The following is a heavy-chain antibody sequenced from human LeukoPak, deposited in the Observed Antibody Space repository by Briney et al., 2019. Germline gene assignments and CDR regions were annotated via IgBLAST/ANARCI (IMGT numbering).Heavy chain of an antibody. J-gene: IGHJ4*02. CDR2: ISSYNGNT. D-gene: IGHD6-13*01. CDR3: ARVYTSAAGTDY. CDR1: GYTFSSYG. Sequence: GASVKVSCKASGYTFSSYGISWVRQAPGQGLEWMGWISSYNGNTNYAQKFQDRVTMTTDTSTSTAYMELRSLRSDDTAVYYCARVYTSAAGTDYWGQGTLVTVSS. V-gene: IGHV1-18*01.